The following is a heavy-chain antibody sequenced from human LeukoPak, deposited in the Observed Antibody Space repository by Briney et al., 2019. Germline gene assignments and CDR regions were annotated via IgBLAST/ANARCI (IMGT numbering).Heavy chain of an antibody. Sequence: SETLSLICTVSGGSISSRSYYWGWIRQPPGKGLEWIGSIYYSGSTYYNPSLKSRVTISVDTSKNQFSLKLSSVTAADTAVYYCARDRGYSSSWNPPLDYYYMDVWGKGTTVTVSS. D-gene: IGHD6-6*01. CDR3: ARDRGYSSSWNPPLDYYYMDV. CDR2: IYYSGST. J-gene: IGHJ6*03. CDR1: GGSISSRSYY. V-gene: IGHV4-39*07.